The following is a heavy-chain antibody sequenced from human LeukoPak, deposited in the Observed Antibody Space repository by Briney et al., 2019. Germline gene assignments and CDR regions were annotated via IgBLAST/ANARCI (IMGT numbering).Heavy chain of an antibody. J-gene: IGHJ3*01. CDR3: AKAGAQRYYDS. D-gene: IGHD3-22*01. CDR1: GFTFSTYS. V-gene: IGHV3-23*01. Sequence: PGGSLRLSCAASGFTFSTYSVNWVRQAPGKGLERVSAISGSGGNTYYADSVKGRFTISRDNSKNTLYLQMNSLRGEDTAVYYCAKAGAQRYYDSWGQGTMVTVSS. CDR2: ISGSGGNT.